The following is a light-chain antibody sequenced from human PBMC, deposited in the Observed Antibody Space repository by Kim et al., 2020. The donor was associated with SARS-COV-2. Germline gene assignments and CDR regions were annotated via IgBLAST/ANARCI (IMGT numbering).Light chain of an antibody. J-gene: IGLJ3*02. Sequence: QSVLTQPPSASGTPGQRVTISCSGSSSNIGSNYVYWYQQLPGTAPKLLIYRNNQRPSGVPDRFSGSKSGTSASLAICGLRSEDEADYYCAAWDDSLSAWVFGGGTQLTVL. CDR3: AAWDDSLSAWV. CDR2: RNN. CDR1: SSNIGSNY. V-gene: IGLV1-47*01.